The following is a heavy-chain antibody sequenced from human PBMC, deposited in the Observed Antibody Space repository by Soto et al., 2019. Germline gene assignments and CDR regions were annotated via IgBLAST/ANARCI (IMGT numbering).Heavy chain of an antibody. D-gene: IGHD2-15*01. J-gene: IGHJ6*03. CDR1: GGSISSYY. CDR3: ARRVVVVVAATQNYYYYMDV. CDR2: IYYSGST. Sequence: SETLSLTCTVSGGSISSYYWGWIRQPPGKGLEWIGSIYYSGSTYYNPSLKSRVTISVDTSKNQFSLKLSSVTAADTAVYYCARRVVVVVAATQNYYYYMDVWGKGTTVTVSS. V-gene: IGHV4-39*01.